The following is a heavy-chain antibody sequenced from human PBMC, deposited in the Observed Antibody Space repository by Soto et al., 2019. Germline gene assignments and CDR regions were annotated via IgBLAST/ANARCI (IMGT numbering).Heavy chain of an antibody. J-gene: IGHJ4*02. V-gene: IGHV3-23*01. CDR1: GFTFSSYA. CDR2: ISGSSATT. D-gene: IGHD1-1*01. CDR3: AKDKAGDYGT. Sequence: GGSLRLSCAASGFTFSSYAMSWVRQAPGKGLEWVSTISGSSATTYYAEPVKGRFTISRDNSKNTLYLQMKSLRAEDTAVYYCAKDKAGDYGTWGPGTLVTVSS.